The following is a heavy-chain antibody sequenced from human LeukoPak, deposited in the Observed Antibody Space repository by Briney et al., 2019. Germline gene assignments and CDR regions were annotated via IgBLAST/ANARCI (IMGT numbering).Heavy chain of an antibody. CDR1: GGSISSYY. CDR2: IYYSGST. J-gene: IGHJ6*02. V-gene: IGHV4-59*01. CDR3: ARDRGLRYGMDV. D-gene: IGHD5-24*01. Sequence: SETLSLTCTVSGGSISSYYWSWIRQPPGKGLEWIGYIYYSGSTNYNPSLKSRVTISVDTSKNQFSLKLSSVTAADTAVYYCARDRGLRYGMDVWGQGTTVTVSS.